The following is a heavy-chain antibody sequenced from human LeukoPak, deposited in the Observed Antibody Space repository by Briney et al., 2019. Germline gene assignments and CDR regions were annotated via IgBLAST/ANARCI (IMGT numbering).Heavy chain of an antibody. CDR3: ARSGTLGYCSSTSCSFDY. CDR1: GYSFTSYW. CDR2: IYPGDSDT. Sequence: GESLKISCKGSGYSFTSYWIGWVRQMPGKGLEWMGIIYPGDSDTRYSPSFQGQVTISADKSISTAYLQWSSPKASDTAMYYCARSGTLGYCSSTSCSFDYWGQGTLVTVSS. V-gene: IGHV5-51*01. J-gene: IGHJ4*02. D-gene: IGHD2-2*01.